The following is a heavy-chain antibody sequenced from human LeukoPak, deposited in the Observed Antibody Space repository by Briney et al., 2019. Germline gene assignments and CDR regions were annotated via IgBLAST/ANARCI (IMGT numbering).Heavy chain of an antibody. CDR3: AGKTSGAVPII. Sequence: GGSLRLSCAASGFTFSSYWMHWVRQAPGKGLVWVSRINNDGSSTIYADYVKGRFTISRDNAKNTLYLQMNNLRDEDTAVYYCAGKTSGAVPIIWGQGTLVTVSS. CDR1: GFTFSSYW. D-gene: IGHD3-10*01. V-gene: IGHV3-74*01. CDR2: INNDGSST. J-gene: IGHJ4*02.